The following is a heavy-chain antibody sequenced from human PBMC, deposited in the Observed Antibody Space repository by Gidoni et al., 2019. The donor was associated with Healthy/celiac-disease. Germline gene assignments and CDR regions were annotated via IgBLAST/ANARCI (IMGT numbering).Heavy chain of an antibody. CDR1: GYTFTGYY. J-gene: IGHJ6*02. CDR2: INPNSGGT. D-gene: IGHD2-15*01. V-gene: IGHV1-2*04. Sequence: QVQLVQSGAEVKKPGASVKVSCKASGYTFTGYYMHWVRQAPGQGLEWMGWINPNSGGTNYAQKFQGWVTMTRDTSISTAYMELSRLRSDDTAVYYCAREDIVVLGSYYGMDVWGQGTTVTVSS. CDR3: AREDIVVLGSYYGMDV.